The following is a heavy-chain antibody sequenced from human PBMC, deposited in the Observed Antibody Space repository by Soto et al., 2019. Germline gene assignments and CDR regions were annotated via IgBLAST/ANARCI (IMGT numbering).Heavy chain of an antibody. Sequence: PSETLSLTCTVSGGSVSNSNSYWGWIRQSPGKGLEWIGSVYYRGRSYSKSSVKSRVTISVDTSKNQFSLNLNSVTASDTAVYFCVSQRTSVLTQAYFDYWGPGALVTVSS. CDR1: GGSVSNSNSY. J-gene: IGHJ4*02. CDR2: VYYRGRS. V-gene: IGHV4-39*01. CDR3: VSQRTSVLTQAYFDY. D-gene: IGHD2-8*01.